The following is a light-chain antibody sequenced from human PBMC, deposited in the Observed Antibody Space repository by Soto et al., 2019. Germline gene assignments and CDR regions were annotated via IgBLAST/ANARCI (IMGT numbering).Light chain of an antibody. CDR3: QQRSNWPT. Sequence: EIVLTQSPATLSLSPGERATLSCRASQSVSNYLAWYQQKAGQAPRLLIYDASNRATGIPARFSGSGSGTDFTPTISSLEPEDFAVYYCQQRSNWPTFGQGTKVDIK. V-gene: IGKV3-11*01. CDR2: DAS. J-gene: IGKJ1*01. CDR1: QSVSNY.